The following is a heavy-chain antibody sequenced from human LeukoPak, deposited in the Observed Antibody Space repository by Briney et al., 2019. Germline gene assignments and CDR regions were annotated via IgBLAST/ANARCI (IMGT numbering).Heavy chain of an antibody. CDR1: GFTVSSNY. CDR3: ARVDTAMDLDY. D-gene: IGHD5-18*01. Sequence: GGPLRLSCAASGFTVSSNYMSWVRQAPGKGLEWVSVIYSGGTTYYADSVKGRFTISRDNSKNTLYLQMNSLRAEDTAVYYCARVDTAMDLDYWGQGTLVTVSS. V-gene: IGHV3-66*01. J-gene: IGHJ4*02. CDR2: IYSGGTT.